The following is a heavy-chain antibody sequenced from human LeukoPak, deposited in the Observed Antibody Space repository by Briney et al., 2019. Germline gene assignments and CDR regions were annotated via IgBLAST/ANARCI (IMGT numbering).Heavy chain of an antibody. CDR3: ARSSVVVH. CDR1: GFTLSSYD. J-gene: IGHJ4*02. Sequence: GGSLRLSCAVSGFTLSSYDMNWVRQAPGKGLEWVSYISASGSTIYYADSVKGRFIISRDNAKNSLYLQMNSLRAEDTAVYYCARSSVVVHWGQGTLVTVSS. D-gene: IGHD2-15*01. CDR2: ISASGSTI. V-gene: IGHV3-48*03.